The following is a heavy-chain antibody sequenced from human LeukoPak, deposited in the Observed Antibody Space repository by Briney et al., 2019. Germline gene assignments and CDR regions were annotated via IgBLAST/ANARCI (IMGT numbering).Heavy chain of an antibody. CDR3: ARGRTFDY. CDR2: INHSGST. D-gene: IGHD1-14*01. Sequence: SETLSLTCAVYGGSFSGYYWSWIRQPPGKGLEWIGEINHSGSTDYNPSLKSRVTISVDASKNQFSLKLSSVTAADTAVYYCARGRTFDYWGQGTLVTVSS. CDR1: GGSFSGYY. J-gene: IGHJ4*02. V-gene: IGHV4-34*01.